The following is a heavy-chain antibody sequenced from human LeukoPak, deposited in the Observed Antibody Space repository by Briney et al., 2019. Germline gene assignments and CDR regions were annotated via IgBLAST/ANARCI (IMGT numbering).Heavy chain of an antibody. CDR1: GFTFSNYA. Sequence: GGSLRLSCAASGFTFSNYAMSWVRQAPGKGLVWVSRINSDGSTTSYADSVRGRFTISRDNAKNTLYLQMNSLRAEDTAVYYCARDISAAALWGRGTMVTVSS. D-gene: IGHD2-2*01. J-gene: IGHJ3*01. V-gene: IGHV3-74*01. CDR3: ARDISAAAL. CDR2: INSDGSTT.